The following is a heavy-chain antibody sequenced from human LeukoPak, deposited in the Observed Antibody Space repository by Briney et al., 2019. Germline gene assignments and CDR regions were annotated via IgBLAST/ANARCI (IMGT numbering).Heavy chain of an antibody. CDR1: GFTFSFYW. D-gene: IGHD6-19*01. V-gene: IGHV3-7*03. CDR2: IKEDGSEK. CDR3: ATGGPYSSGWYGVY. J-gene: IGHJ4*02. Sequence: PGGSLRLSCEATGFTFSFYWMSWVRQAPGKGLEWVANIKEDGSEKNYIDSVKGRFTISRDNAKNTLYLQMNSLRVEDTAVYYCATGGPYSSGWYGVYWGQGTLVTVSS.